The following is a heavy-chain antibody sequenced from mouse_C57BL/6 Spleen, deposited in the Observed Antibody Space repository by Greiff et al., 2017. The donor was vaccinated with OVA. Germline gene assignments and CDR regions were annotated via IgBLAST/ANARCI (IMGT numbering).Heavy chain of an antibody. V-gene: IGHV14-3*01. J-gene: IGHJ4*01. Sequence: EVQRVESVAELVRPGASVKLSCTASGFNIKNTYMHWVKQRPEQGLEWIGRIDPANGNTKYAPKFQGKATITADTSSNTAYLQLSSLTSEDTAIYYCARNYDYDGDAMDDWGQGTSVTVSS. CDR2: IDPANGNT. CDR3: ARNYDYDGDAMDD. D-gene: IGHD2-4*01. CDR1: GFNIKNTY.